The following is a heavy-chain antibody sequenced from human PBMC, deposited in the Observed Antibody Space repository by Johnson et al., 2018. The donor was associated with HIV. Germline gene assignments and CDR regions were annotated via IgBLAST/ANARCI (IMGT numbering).Heavy chain of an antibody. V-gene: IGHV3-33*06. J-gene: IGHJ3*02. CDR2: IWSDGSNK. Sequence: QVQLVESGGGLVQPGGSLRLSCGASGFTFSFYWMSWVRQAPGKGLEWVAVIWSDGSNKHYADSVKGRFTISRDNSKNTLYLQMNSLRAEDTAVYYCAKFRDAFDIWGQGTMVTVSS. CDR1: GFTFSFYW. CDR3: AKFRDAFDI.